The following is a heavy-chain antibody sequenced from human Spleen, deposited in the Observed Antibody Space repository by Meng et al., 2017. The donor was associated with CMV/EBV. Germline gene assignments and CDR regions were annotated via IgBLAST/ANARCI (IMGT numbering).Heavy chain of an antibody. Sequence: GGSLRLSCAASGFTFSSYAMHWVRQAPGKGLEWVAVISYDGSNKYYADSVKGRFTISRDNSKDTLYLQMNSLRAEDTAVYYCAREGPDIVVVPAAIGALYYYGMDVWGQGTTVTVSS. CDR1: GFTFSSYA. J-gene: IGHJ6*02. D-gene: IGHD2-2*01. V-gene: IGHV3-30*04. CDR3: AREGPDIVVVPAAIGALYYYGMDV. CDR2: ISYDGSNK.